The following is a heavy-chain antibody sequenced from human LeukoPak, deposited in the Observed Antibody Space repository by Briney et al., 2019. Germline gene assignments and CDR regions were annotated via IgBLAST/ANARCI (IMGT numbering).Heavy chain of an antibody. CDR1: GGSISSSCCS. D-gene: IGHD2-8*01. Sequence: PSETLSLTCTVSGGSISSSCCSWGWIRQPPGKGLEWIGSAHYSGSTYYNPSLKSRVTISVDTSKNQFSLKLSSVTAADTAVYYCARGALMVYANYFDYWGQGTLVTVSS. V-gene: IGHV4-39*07. CDR3: ARGALMVYANYFDY. J-gene: IGHJ4*02. CDR2: AHYSGST.